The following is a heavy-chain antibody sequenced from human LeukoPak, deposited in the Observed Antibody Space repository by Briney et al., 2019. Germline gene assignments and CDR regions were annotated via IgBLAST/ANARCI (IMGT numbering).Heavy chain of an antibody. CDR3: ARDRGSRAGSDY. CDR2: ISNDGSNK. CDR1: GFNFSRIG. V-gene: IGHV3-30*03. J-gene: IGHJ4*02. Sequence: PGGSLRLSCAASGFNFSRIGMHWVRQAPGKGLEWVAMISNDGSNKYYGDSVKGRFTISRDNSRNTLYLQMDSLRVEDTAVYYCARDRGSRAGSDYWGQGTRVTVSS. D-gene: IGHD3-10*01.